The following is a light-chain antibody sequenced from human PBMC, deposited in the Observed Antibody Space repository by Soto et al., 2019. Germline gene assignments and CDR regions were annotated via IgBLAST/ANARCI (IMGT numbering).Light chain of an antibody. CDR1: QSISRY. J-gene: IGKJ3*01. Sequence: DIQMTQSPSSLSASVGDTVTITCRASQSISRYLNWYQQKPGKAPNLLIYGATSLQSGVPSRFSGSGSATDFTLTISSLQPADFATYYCQQNYNFLCTFGPGTKVDIK. V-gene: IGKV1-39*01. CDR3: QQNYNFLCT. CDR2: GAT.